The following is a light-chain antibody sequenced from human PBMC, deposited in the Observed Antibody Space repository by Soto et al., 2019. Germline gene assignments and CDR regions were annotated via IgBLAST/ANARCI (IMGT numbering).Light chain of an antibody. CDR3: QQYESLPLT. CDR1: QTISSW. J-gene: IGKJ5*01. CDR2: KAS. Sequence: DIQMTQSPSTLSGSVGDRVTITCRASQTISSWLAWYQQKPGKAPKLLIYKASTLKSGVPSRFSGSGSGTDFTLTISCLQSEDFATYYCQQYESLPLTFGQGTRLEIK. V-gene: IGKV1-5*03.